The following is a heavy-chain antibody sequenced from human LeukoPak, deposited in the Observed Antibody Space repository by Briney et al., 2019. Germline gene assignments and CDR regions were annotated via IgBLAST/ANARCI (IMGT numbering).Heavy chain of an antibody. CDR3: ARRSSHHSHYFDY. CDR1: GFTFSDYY. J-gene: IGHJ4*02. V-gene: IGHV3-11*04. CDR2: ISSSGSTI. D-gene: IGHD3-10*01. Sequence: KTGGSLRLSCAASGFTFSDYYMSWIRQAPGKGLEWVSYISSSGSTIYYAGSVKGRFTLSRDNAKDSLYLQMNGLRAEDTAVYYCARRSSHHSHYFDYWGQGTLVTVSS.